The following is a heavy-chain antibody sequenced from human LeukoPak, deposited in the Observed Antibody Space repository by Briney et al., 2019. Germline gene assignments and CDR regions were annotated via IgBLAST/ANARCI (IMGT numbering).Heavy chain of an antibody. CDR2: ISSSSSYI. CDR3: AREGGYGGNPNDY. Sequence: GGSLRLSCAASGFTFSSYIMNWVRQAPGKGLEWVSSISSSSSYIYYADSVKGRFTISRDNAKNSLYLQMNSLRAEDTAVYYCAREGGYGGNPNDYWGQGTLVTVSS. CDR1: GFTFSSYI. D-gene: IGHD4-23*01. V-gene: IGHV3-21*01. J-gene: IGHJ4*02.